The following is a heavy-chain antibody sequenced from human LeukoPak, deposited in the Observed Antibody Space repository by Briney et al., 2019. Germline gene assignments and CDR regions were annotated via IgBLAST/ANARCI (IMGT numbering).Heavy chain of an antibody. CDR2: IWYDGGNK. J-gene: IGHJ4*02. D-gene: IGHD2-8*01. CDR3: ARDPGGVVYFDY. V-gene: IGHV3-33*01. Sequence: PGRSLRLSCAVSGFTFSNYDMHWVRQAPGKGLEWVAVIWYDGGNKYYADSVKGRFTISRDNSKNTLYLQMNTLRAEDTAVYYCARDPGGVVYFDYWGQGTLVTVSS. CDR1: GFTFSNYD.